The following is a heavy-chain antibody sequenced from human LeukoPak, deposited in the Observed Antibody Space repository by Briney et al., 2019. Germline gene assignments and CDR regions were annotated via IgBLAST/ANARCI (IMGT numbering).Heavy chain of an antibody. J-gene: IGHJ4*02. CDR1: GFTFSSYG. CDR2: ISYDGSNK. D-gene: IGHD3-9*01. V-gene: IGHV3-30*18. CDR3: AKDEQVLRYFDWLLVKY. Sequence: PGGSLRLSCAASGFTFSSYGMHWVRQAPGKGLEWVAVISYDGSNKYYADSVKGRFTIPRDNSKNTLYLQMNSLRAEDTAVYYCAKDEQVLRYFDWLLVKYWGQGTLVTVSS.